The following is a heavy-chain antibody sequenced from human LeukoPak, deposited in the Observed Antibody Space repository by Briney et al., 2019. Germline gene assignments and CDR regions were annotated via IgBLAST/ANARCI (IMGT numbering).Heavy chain of an antibody. Sequence: PSEALSLTCAVSSGSIGSYYWSWLRQPPGRGLEWIGYIYYSGTTNYNPSLKSRVTISVDTSKNQFSLKLTSVTAADTAVHYCAREDPQTTVPEGLDVWGQGTTVTVSS. CDR3: AREDPQTTVPEGLDV. CDR1: SGSIGSYY. V-gene: IGHV4-59*01. D-gene: IGHD4-17*01. CDR2: IYYSGTT. J-gene: IGHJ6*02.